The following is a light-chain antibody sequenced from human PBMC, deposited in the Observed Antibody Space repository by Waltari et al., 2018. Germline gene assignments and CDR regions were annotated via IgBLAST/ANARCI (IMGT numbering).Light chain of an antibody. CDR1: SSDVGSYNR. CDR3: SLYTSSSTWV. Sequence: QSALTQPPSVSGSPGQSVTISCTGTSSDVGSYNRVSWYQQPPGTAPKLMIYEVSNRPSWVPDRFSGSKSGNTASLTISGLQAEDEADYYCSLYTSSSTWVFGGGTKLTVL. J-gene: IGLJ3*02. CDR2: EVS. V-gene: IGLV2-18*01.